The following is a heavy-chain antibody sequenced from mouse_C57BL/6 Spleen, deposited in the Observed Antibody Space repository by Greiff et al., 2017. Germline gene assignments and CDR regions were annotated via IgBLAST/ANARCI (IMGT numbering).Heavy chain of an antibody. V-gene: IGHV1-53*01. J-gene: IGHJ3*01. CDR3: ASYYDGSIPFAY. Sequence: QVQLQQPGTELVKPGASVKLSCKASGYTFTSYWMHWVKQRPGPGLEWIGNINPSNGGPNYNETFKSKATLTVDKSSSTADMQLSSLTSEDSAVYCGASYYDGSIPFAYWGQGTLLTVSA. CDR1: GYTFTSYW. D-gene: IGHD1-1*01. CDR2: INPSNGGP.